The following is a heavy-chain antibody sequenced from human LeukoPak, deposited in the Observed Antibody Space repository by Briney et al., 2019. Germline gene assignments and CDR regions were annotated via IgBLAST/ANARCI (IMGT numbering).Heavy chain of an antibody. D-gene: IGHD3-22*01. CDR3: ASIPTGYYYDSSGSTDY. Sequence: SVKVSCKASGYTFTTYGISWVRQAPGQGLEWLGRIIPILGIANHAQKFQGRVTITADKSTSTAYMELSSLRSEDTAVYYCASIPTGYYYDSSGSTDYWGQGTLVTVSS. J-gene: IGHJ4*02. V-gene: IGHV1-69*04. CDR2: IIPILGIA. CDR1: GYTFTTYG.